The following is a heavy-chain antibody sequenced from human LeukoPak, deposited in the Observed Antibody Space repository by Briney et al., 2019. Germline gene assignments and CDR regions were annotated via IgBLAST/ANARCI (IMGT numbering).Heavy chain of an antibody. CDR1: GFTFSSYW. J-gene: IGHJ3*02. CDR2: IKQDGSEQ. V-gene: IGHV3-7*01. D-gene: IGHD2-8*02. Sequence: GGSLRLSCAASGFTFSSYWMSWVRQAPGKGLEWVADIKQDGSEQYYVDSVRGRFTISRDNGKNSLYLQMNSLRVEDTAVYFCARDSTGWQADSFDIWGQGTMVTVSS. CDR3: ARDSTGWQADSFDI.